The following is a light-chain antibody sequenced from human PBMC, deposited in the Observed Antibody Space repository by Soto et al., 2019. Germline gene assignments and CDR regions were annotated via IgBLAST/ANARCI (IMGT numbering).Light chain of an antibody. Sequence: EIVLTQSPATLSLSPGDSATLSCRASQSIRSYLAWYQQKRGQAPRLLIYDASNRATGIPARFSGSGSGTDFSLTISSLEPEDFAVYYCQQRSSWPLTVGGGTKVEIK. CDR3: QQRSSWPLT. CDR2: DAS. CDR1: QSIRSY. J-gene: IGKJ4*01. V-gene: IGKV3-11*01.